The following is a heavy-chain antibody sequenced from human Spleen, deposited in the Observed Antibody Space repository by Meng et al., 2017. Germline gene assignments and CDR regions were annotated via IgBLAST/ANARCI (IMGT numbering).Heavy chain of an antibody. D-gene: IGHD3-22*01. V-gene: IGHV3-33*01. CDR2: IWSDGGIK. Sequence: GGSLRLSCAASGFSFHNYAIHWVRQAPGKGLDWVAVIWSDGGIKYYEESVKGRFTISRDNSKNSVFLQINSLRAEDTAVYYCARSPIDKYDLSALPLDYWGQGTLVTVSS. CDR1: GFSFHNYA. CDR3: ARSPIDKYDLSALPLDY. J-gene: IGHJ4*02.